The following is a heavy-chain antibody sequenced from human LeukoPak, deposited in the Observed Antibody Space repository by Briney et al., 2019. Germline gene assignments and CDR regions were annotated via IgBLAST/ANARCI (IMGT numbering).Heavy chain of an antibody. CDR2: ISSSSSTI. CDR1: GFTFSSYS. V-gene: IGHV3-48*01. J-gene: IGHJ4*02. Sequence: GGSLRLSCAASGFTFSSYSMNWVRQAPGKGLEWVSYISSSSSTIYYADSVKGRFTIARDNAKNSLYLQMNSLRAEDTAVYYCARDLSDSGYDYYFDYWGQGTPVTVSS. D-gene: IGHD5-12*01. CDR3: ARDLSDSGYDYYFDY.